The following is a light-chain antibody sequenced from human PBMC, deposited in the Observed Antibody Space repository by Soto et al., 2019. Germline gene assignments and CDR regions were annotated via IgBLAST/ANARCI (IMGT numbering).Light chain of an antibody. J-gene: IGLJ1*01. CDR2: SNN. V-gene: IGLV1-44*01. CDR1: SSNIGSNT. CDR3: AAWDDSLNGNV. Sequence: QPVLTQPPSASWTPGQRVTISCSGSSSNIGSNTVNWYQQLPGTAPKLLIYSNNQRPSGVPDRFSGSKSGTSASLAISGLQSEDEADYYCAAWDDSLNGNVFGTGTKLTVL.